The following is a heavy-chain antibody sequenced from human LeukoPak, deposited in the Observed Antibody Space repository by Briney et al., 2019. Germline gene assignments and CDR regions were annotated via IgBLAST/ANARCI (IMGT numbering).Heavy chain of an antibody. J-gene: IGHJ4*02. D-gene: IGHD6-13*01. V-gene: IGHV1-8*03. CDR2: MNTNSGNT. CDR1: GYTFTSYD. Sequence: ASVKVSCKASGYTFTSYDINWVRQATGQGLEWMGWMNTNSGNTGYAQKFQGRVTITRNTSISTAYMELSSLRSEDTAVYSCARALTRQQLVALCFWGQGTLVTVSS. CDR3: ARALTRQQLVALCF.